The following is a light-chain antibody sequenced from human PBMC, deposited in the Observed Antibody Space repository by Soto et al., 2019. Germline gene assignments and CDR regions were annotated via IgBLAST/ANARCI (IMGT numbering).Light chain of an antibody. V-gene: IGKV4-1*01. CDR2: WAS. CDR3: QQYFSSLSYT. CDR1: QSVLSSSNNKNY. J-gene: IGKJ2*01. Sequence: DIVMTQSPDSLAVSLGERATINCKSRQSVLSSSNNKNYLAWYQQKPGQPPRLLIYWASTRESGVPDRFSGSGSGTDFTLTISSPQAEDVAVYYCQQYFSSLSYTFGQGTKLEIK.